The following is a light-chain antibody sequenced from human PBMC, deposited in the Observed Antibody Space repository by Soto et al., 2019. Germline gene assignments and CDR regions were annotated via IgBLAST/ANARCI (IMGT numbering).Light chain of an antibody. Sequence: QSVLTQPPSVSGTPGQGVTISCSGGSSNIATNYVYWYQLLPGTAPNLVIFSNTNRPPRVPDRFSGSKSGASASLVISGLRSEDEADYFCASWDDTLFGWVFGGGTKLTVL. CDR2: SNT. V-gene: IGLV1-47*02. CDR1: SSNIATNY. CDR3: ASWDDTLFGWV. J-gene: IGLJ3*02.